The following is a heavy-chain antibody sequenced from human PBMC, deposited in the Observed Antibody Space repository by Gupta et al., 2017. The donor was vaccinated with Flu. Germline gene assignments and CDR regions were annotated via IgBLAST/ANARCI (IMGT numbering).Heavy chain of an antibody. D-gene: IGHD5-18*01. J-gene: IGHJ4*02. CDR1: GFTFSSYG. Sequence: QVQLVESGGGVVQPGRSLRLSCAASGFTFSSYGMHWVRQAPGKGLEWVAVIWYDGSNKYYADSVKGRFTISRDNSKNTLYLQMNSLRAEDTAVYYCARDPVDTAMVDGSGFDYWGQGTLVTVSS. V-gene: IGHV3-33*01. CDR3: ARDPVDTAMVDGSGFDY. CDR2: IWYDGSNK.